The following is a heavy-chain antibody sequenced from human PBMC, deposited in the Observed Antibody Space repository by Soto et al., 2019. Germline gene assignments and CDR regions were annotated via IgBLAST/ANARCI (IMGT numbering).Heavy chain of an antibody. J-gene: IGHJ3*02. CDR3: AREAGEKAVDI. D-gene: IGHD7-27*01. CDR1: GGSISSGGYS. V-gene: IGHV4-30-2*01. Sequence: QLQLQESGSGLVKPSQTLSLTCAVSGGSISSGGYSWSWIRQPPGKGLEWIGYIYHSGSTYYNPSLKSRVTISVDRSKNQFYLKLSSVTAADTAVDYCAREAGEKAVDIWGQGTMVTVSS. CDR2: IYHSGST.